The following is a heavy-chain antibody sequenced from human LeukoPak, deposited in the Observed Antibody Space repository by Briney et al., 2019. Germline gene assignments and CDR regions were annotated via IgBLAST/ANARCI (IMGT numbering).Heavy chain of an antibody. Sequence: PSETLSLTCSVSGGSIRSSRHYWGWIRQAPGKGLEWIGGIYYSGSTYYNPSLKSRITTSVDASKNEFSLKLISVTSADTATYYCARQAVVGATRWFDPWGQGILVTVSS. V-gene: IGHV4-39*01. CDR2: IYYSGST. CDR1: GGSIRSSRHY. J-gene: IGHJ5*02. D-gene: IGHD1-26*01. CDR3: ARQAVVGATRWFDP.